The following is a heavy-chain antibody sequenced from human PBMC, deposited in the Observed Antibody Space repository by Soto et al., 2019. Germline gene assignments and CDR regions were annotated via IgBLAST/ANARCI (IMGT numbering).Heavy chain of an antibody. V-gene: IGHV4-39*01. Sequence: QLQLQESGPGLVKPSETLSLTCTVSAGSISRSNYYWGWIHQPPGKGLEWIGSMYSSGNTYYNPSLQSRVTISVDTSKNQFSLKLTSVTAADTAVYYCARQPYDSSGYYYGAWGQGTLVTVSS. D-gene: IGHD3-22*01. J-gene: IGHJ5*02. CDR1: AGSISRSNYY. CDR2: MYSSGNT. CDR3: ARQPYDSSGYYYGA.